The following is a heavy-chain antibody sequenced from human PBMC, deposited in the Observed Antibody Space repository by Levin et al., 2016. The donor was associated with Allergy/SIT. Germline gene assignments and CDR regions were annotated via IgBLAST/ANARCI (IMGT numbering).Heavy chain of an antibody. Sequence: SETLSLTCTVSGESITSGDYYWSWIRQPPGKGLEWIGYIYYTGSTHYNPSLKSRVTISVDTSKNQFSLKLSSVTAADTAVYYCATTFVSGDYFDSWGQGTLVTVSS. J-gene: IGHJ4*02. V-gene: IGHV4-30-4*01. CDR3: ATTFVSGDYFDS. D-gene: IGHD3-10*02. CDR2: IYYTGST. CDR1: GESITSGDYY.